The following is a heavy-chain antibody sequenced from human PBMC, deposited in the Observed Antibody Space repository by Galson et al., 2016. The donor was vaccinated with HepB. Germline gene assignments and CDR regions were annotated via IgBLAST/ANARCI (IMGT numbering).Heavy chain of an antibody. CDR2: INAGSGDT. Sequence: SVKVSCKASGYSFTTYFLHWVRQAPGQRLEWMGCINAGSGDTKYSQKFQDRVTITSDTSARTAYMEVTSLRSEDTAVYYCAISMGELYFEHGGQGTLVTVSS. CDR1: GYSFTTYF. V-gene: IGHV1-3*01. CDR3: AISMGELYFEH. D-gene: IGHD3-16*01. J-gene: IGHJ4*01.